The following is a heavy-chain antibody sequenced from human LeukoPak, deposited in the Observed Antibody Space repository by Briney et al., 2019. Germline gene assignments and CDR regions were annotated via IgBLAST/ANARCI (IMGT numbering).Heavy chain of an antibody. CDR3: ARDQQWLVPRYYYYGMDV. CDR2: IKQDGSEK. J-gene: IGHJ6*02. Sequence: GGSLRLSCAASGFTFSSYWMSWVRQAPGKGLEWVVNIKQDGSEKYYVDSVKGRFTISRDNAENSLYLQMNSLRAEDTAVYYCARDQQWLVPRYYYYGMDVWGQGTTVTVSS. V-gene: IGHV3-7*01. CDR1: GFTFSSYW. D-gene: IGHD6-19*01.